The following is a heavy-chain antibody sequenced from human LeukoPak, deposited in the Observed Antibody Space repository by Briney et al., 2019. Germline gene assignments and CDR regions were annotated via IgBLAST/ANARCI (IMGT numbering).Heavy chain of an antibody. CDR2: ISWNSGSI. J-gene: IGHJ2*01. V-gene: IGHV3-9*01. CDR3: AKDPSTFLTTGWYFDL. Sequence: GGSLRLSCAASGFTFDDYAMHWVRQAPGKGLEWVSGISWNSGSIGYADSVKGRFTISRDNAKSTLYLQMRSLRVVDTAIYYCAKDPSTFLTTGWYFDLWGRGTLVTVSS. D-gene: IGHD4-17*01. CDR1: GFTFDDYA.